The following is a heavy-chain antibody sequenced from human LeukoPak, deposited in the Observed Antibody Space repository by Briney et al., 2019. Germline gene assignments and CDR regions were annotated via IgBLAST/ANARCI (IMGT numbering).Heavy chain of an antibody. J-gene: IGHJ4*02. V-gene: IGHV3-74*01. CDR3: ARDVVNGNTF. CDR1: GLTFSNYW. Sequence: GSLRLSCAASGLTFSNYWMHWVRQDPGKGLVWVSRINGDGSIRGYADSVKGRFTISRDNAKNTLYLQMNGLRAEDTAVYYCARDVVNGNTFWGQGTLVAVSS. CDR2: INGDGSIR. D-gene: IGHD2-2*01.